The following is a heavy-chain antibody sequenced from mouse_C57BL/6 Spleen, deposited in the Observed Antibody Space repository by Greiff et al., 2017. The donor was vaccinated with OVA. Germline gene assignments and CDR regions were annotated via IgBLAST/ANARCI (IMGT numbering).Heavy chain of an antibody. Sequence: EVKLVESGGGLVQPKGSLKLSCAASGFSFNTYAMNWVRQAPGKGLEWVARIRSKSNNHATYYADSVKDRFTISRDDSESMLYLQMNNLKTEDTAMYYCVSAHYGYFDVWGTGTTVTVSS. V-gene: IGHV10-1*01. J-gene: IGHJ1*03. CDR3: VSAHYGYFDV. CDR2: IRSKSNNHAT. CDR1: GFSFNTYA.